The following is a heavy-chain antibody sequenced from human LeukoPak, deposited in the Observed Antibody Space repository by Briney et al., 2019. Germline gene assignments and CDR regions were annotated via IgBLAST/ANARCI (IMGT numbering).Heavy chain of an antibody. CDR2: ISAYNGNT. J-gene: IGHJ3*02. D-gene: IGHD2-2*01. Sequence: ASVKVSCKASGYTFTSYGISWVRQAPGQGLEWMGWISAYNGNTNYAQKLRGRVTMTTDTSTSTAYMELRSLRSDDTAVYYCARDNGYIVVVPAAAADDAFDIWGQGTMVTVSS. V-gene: IGHV1-18*01. CDR3: ARDNGYIVVVPAAAADDAFDI. CDR1: GYTFTSYG.